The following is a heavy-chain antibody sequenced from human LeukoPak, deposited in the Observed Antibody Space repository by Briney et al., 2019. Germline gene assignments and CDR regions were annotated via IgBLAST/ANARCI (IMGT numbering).Heavy chain of an antibody. CDR1: GGSISSATYY. D-gene: IGHD2-8*01. V-gene: IGHV4-61*02. J-gene: IGHJ4*02. Sequence: SETLSLTCTVSGGSISSATYYWSWFRQPAGKELEWIVRISASGSTNYSPSLKSRLTISVDTSKSQFSLRLISVTAADTAIYYCARLYDGKRPTDYWGQGTLVTVSS. CDR3: ARLYDGKRPTDY. CDR2: ISASGST.